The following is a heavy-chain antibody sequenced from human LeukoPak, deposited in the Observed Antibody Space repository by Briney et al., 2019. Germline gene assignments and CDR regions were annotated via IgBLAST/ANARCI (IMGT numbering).Heavy chain of an antibody. Sequence: ASVKISCKVSGYTFTDYYMHWVQQAPGKGLEWMGLVDPEDGETIYAEKFQGRVTITADTSTDTAYMELSNLRSEDTAVYYCATAVATTEIDYWGQGTLVTVSS. CDR1: GYTFTDYY. D-gene: IGHD4-23*01. CDR3: ATAVATTEIDY. J-gene: IGHJ4*02. CDR2: VDPEDGET. V-gene: IGHV1-69-2*01.